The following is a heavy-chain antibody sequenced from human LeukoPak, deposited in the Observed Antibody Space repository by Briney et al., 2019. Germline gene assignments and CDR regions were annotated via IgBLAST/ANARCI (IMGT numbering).Heavy chain of an antibody. V-gene: IGHV4-30-2*03. Sequence: SETLSLTCAVSGGSISSGGYSWSWIRQPPGKGLEWIGYIYHSGSTYYNPSLKSRVSISVDPSKSQFSLKLTSVTAADTAVYYCATHPLLDYWGQGSLVTVSS. CDR3: ATHPLLDY. CDR2: IYHSGST. J-gene: IGHJ4*02. CDR1: GGSISSGGYS. D-gene: IGHD3-16*02.